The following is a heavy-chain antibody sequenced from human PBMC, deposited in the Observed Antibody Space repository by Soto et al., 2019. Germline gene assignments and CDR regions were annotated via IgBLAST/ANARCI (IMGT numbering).Heavy chain of an antibody. D-gene: IGHD3-22*01. Sequence: QVQLVQSGAEVKKPGSSVKVSCKASGGTFSSYAISWVRQAPGHGLEWMGGIIPIFGTANYAQKFQGRVQITADESTNQANMERSRLRSKDTAVYYSACVPPPRYDSSGYPTGFYFYYWGQGTMVTVSS. CDR3: ACVPPPRYDSSGYPTGFYFYY. CDR1: GGTFSSYA. J-gene: IGHJ4*02. CDR2: IIPIFGTA. V-gene: IGHV1-69*01.